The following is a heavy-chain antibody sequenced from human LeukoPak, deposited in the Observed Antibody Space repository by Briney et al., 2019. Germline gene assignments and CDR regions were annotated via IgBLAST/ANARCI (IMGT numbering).Heavy chain of an antibody. J-gene: IGHJ5*02. Sequence: SGGSLRLSCAASGVTVSSYGMHWVRKAPGKWLEWVSSISSSSSYIYYADSVKGRFTISRDNAKNSLYLQMNSLRAEDTAVYYCARGRLNDAAFDPWGQGALVTVSS. D-gene: IGHD3-3*01. CDR1: GVTVSSYG. V-gene: IGHV3-21*01. CDR2: ISSSSSYI. CDR3: ARGRLNDAAFDP.